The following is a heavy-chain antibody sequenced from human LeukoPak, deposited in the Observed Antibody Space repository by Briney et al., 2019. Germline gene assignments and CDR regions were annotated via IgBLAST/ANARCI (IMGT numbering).Heavy chain of an antibody. Sequence: GASVKVSCKASGGTFSSYAISWVRQAPGQGLEWMGGIIPIFGTANYAQKFQGRVTITADESTSTAYMELSSLRSEDTAVYYCARAGSSGWYHSDYFDYWGHGTLVTVSS. J-gene: IGHJ4*01. CDR3: ARAGSSGWYHSDYFDY. CDR2: IIPIFGTA. V-gene: IGHV1-69*13. CDR1: GGTFSSYA. D-gene: IGHD6-19*01.